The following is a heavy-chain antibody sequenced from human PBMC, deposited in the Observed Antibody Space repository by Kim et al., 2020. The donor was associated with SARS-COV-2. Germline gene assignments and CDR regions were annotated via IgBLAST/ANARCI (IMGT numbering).Heavy chain of an antibody. J-gene: IGHJ4*02. Sequence: GRFTISRDNAKTSLYLQINSLRAEDTAVYYCARPHYYDMLTGYTHYYFDYWGQGTLVTVSS. CDR3: ARPHYYDMLTGYTHYYFDY. D-gene: IGHD3-9*01. V-gene: IGHV3-11*01.